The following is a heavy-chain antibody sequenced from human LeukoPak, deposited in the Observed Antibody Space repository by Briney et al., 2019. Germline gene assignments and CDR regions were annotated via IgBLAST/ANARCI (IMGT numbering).Heavy chain of an antibody. Sequence: GGSLRLSCAASGFTFSSYSMNWVRQAPGKGLEWVSFISGTSSYIYYADSVKGRFTTSRDNAKNSLYLQMQSLRDEDTAVYYCERGEYGSGSYHTDYWGQGTLVTVSS. CDR3: ERGEYGSGSYHTDY. CDR2: ISGTSSYI. J-gene: IGHJ4*02. CDR1: GFTFSSYS. D-gene: IGHD3-10*01. V-gene: IGHV3-21*01.